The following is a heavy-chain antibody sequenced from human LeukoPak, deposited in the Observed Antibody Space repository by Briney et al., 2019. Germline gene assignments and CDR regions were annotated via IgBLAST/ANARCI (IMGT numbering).Heavy chain of an antibody. CDR3: ARDRVRDYYDSSHDYFDY. CDR2: IIPVFGTR. J-gene: IGHJ4*02. D-gene: IGHD3-22*01. V-gene: IGHV1-69*13. Sequence: GASVKVSCKVSGDAFSSYAISWVRQAPGQGLEWMGGIIPVFGTRIFAQQFQGRVTITSDESTSTIYMELNSLRSEDTAVYYCARDRVRDYYDSSHDYFDYWGQGTLVTVSS. CDR1: GDAFSSYA.